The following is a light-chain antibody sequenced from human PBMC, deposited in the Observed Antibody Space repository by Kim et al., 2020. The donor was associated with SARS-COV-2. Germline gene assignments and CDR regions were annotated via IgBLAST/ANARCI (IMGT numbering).Light chain of an antibody. CDR3: QHYNDLPLA. V-gene: IGKV3-15*01. Sequence: EIIMTQSPATLSVSPGERATLSCRASQSVRDNLAWYQQKPGQAPRLLIYGASTRATGIPGRFSGSGSGTDFTLTIDSLQSEDSALYYCQHYNDLPLAFGGGTKLEI. J-gene: IGKJ4*01. CDR2: GAS. CDR1: QSVRDN.